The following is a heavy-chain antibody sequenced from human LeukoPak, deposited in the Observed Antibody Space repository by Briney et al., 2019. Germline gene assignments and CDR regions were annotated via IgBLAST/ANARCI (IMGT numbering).Heavy chain of an antibody. CDR2: IYISVNT. CDR3: ARVVSRSSSSYFDY. Sequence: SETLSLTCTVSGDSVSSYYWSWIRQPAGKGLEWIGRIYISVNTNYNPSLKSRVTMSVDTSKNQFFLKLSSVTAADTAVYYCARVVSRSSSSYFDYWGQGTLVTVSS. CDR1: GDSVSSYY. J-gene: IGHJ4*02. V-gene: IGHV4-4*07. D-gene: IGHD6-6*01.